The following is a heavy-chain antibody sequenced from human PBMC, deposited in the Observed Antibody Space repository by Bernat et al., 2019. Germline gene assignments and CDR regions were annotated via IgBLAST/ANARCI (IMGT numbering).Heavy chain of an antibody. CDR3: ARDTSSSGYWVDY. CDR1: GFTFSSYG. D-gene: IGHD3-22*01. J-gene: IGHJ4*02. Sequence: QVQLVESGGGVVQPGRSLRLSCAASGFTFSSYGMHWVRQAPGKGLEWVAAIWYDGSNKYYADSVKGRFTISRDNSKNTLYLQMNSLRAEDTAVYYCARDTSSSGYWVDYWGQGTLVTVSS. V-gene: IGHV3-33*01. CDR2: IWYDGSNK.